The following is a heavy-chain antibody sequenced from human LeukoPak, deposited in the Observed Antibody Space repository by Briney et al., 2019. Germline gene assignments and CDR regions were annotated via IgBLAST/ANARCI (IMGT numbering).Heavy chain of an antibody. J-gene: IGHJ6*02. CDR3: AREWCKKYYYYGMDV. CDR1: GYTFTVYY. CDR2: INPNSGGT. Sequence: ASVKLSCKVSGYTFTVYYMHWVRQAPGQGLEWMGWINPNSGGTNYAQKFQGRVTMTRDTSISTAYMELSRLRSDDTAVYYCAREWCKKYYYYGMDVWGQGTTVTVSS. V-gene: IGHV1-2*02. D-gene: IGHD2-8*01.